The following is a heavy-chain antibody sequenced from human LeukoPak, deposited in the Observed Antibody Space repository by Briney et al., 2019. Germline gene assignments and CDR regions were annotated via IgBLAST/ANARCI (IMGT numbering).Heavy chain of an antibody. D-gene: IGHD6-19*01. V-gene: IGHV3-48*01. CDR3: ARDHRIAVAGSDY. J-gene: IGHJ4*02. CDR1: GFTFSSYS. CDR2: ISSSSSTI. Sequence: PAGGSLRLSCAASGFTFSSYSMNWVRRAPGKGLEWVSYISSSSSTIYYADSVKGRFTISRDNAKNSLYLQMNSLRAEDTAVYYCARDHRIAVAGSDYWGQGTLVTVSS.